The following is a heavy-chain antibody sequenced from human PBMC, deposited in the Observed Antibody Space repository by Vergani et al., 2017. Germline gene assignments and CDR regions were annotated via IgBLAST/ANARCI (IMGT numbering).Heavy chain of an antibody. D-gene: IGHD2-2*01. J-gene: IGHJ5*02. CDR2: IIPIFGTA. CDR3: AXDAYCSSTSCYPNWFDP. CDR1: GYTFTSYG. Sequence: QVQLVQSGAEVKKPGASVKVSCKASGYTFTSYGISWVRQAPGQGLEWMGGIIPIFGTANYAQKFQGRVTITADESTSTAYMELSSLRSEDTAVYYCAXDAYCSSTSCYPNWFDPWGQGTLVTVSS. V-gene: IGHV1-69*13.